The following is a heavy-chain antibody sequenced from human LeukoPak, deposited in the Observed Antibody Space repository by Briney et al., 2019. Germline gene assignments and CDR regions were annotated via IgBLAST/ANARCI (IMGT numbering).Heavy chain of an antibody. CDR3: ARGSKSLGDCWRSDAYYMDV. CDR2: LNPNSGNT. J-gene: IGHJ6*03. CDR1: GYTFTDFD. V-gene: IGHV1-8*01. D-gene: IGHD2-21*01. Sequence: GASVKVSCKASGYTFTDFDINWVRQATGQPLEWMGSLNPNSGNTGLAKKFQGRVTMTSITSMTTAYTEVSRLSSDDTAVYYCARGSKSLGDCWRSDAYYMDVWGKGTTVIVSS.